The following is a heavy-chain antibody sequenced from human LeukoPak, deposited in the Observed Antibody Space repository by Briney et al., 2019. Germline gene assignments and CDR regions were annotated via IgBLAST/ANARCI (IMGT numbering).Heavy chain of an antibody. CDR3: ARTPAYCGGDCYSTFDH. J-gene: IGHJ4*02. V-gene: IGHV3-23*01. D-gene: IGHD2-21*02. CDR2: FSVGGGTT. Sequence: GGSLRLSCAASGFTFSSYAMSWVRQAPGKGLEWVSAFSVGGGTTFYADSVKGRFTISRDNFKNMLYLQMNSLTAEDTAVYYCARTPAYCGGDCYSTFDHWGQGTLVTVSS. CDR1: GFTFSSYA.